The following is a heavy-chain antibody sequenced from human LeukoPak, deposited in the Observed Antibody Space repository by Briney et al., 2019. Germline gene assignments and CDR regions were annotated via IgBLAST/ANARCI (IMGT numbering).Heavy chain of an antibody. CDR2: ISSSGSTI. CDR1: GFTFSDYY. V-gene: IGHV3-11*04. CDR3: ARDLDYNWFDP. D-gene: IGHD3-3*01. J-gene: IGHJ5*02. Sequence: GGSLRLSCAASGFTFSDYYMSWIRQAPGKGLEWVSYISSSGSTIYYADSVKGRFTISRDNSKNTLYLQMNSLRAEDTAVYYCARDLDYNWFDPWGQGTLVTVSS.